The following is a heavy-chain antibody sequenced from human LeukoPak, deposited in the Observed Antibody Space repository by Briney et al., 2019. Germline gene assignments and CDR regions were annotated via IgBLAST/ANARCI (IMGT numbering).Heavy chain of an antibody. D-gene: IGHD3-22*01. V-gene: IGHV1-2*02. CDR3: ARSPRRKDSSGYYFVY. Sequence: ASVKVSCKASGYTFTGYYMHWVRQAPGQGLEWMGWINPNSGGTNYAQKFQGRVTMTRDTSISTAYMELSRLRSDDTAVYYCARSPRRKDSSGYYFVYWGQGTLVTVSS. CDR2: INPNSGGT. CDR1: GYTFTGYY. J-gene: IGHJ4*02.